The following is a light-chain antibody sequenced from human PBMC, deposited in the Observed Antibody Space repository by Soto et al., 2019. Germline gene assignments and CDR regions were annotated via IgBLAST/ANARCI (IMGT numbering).Light chain of an antibody. Sequence: QSALTQPRSVSGSPGQSVTISCTGTSSDVGDYNYVSWYQQQPGKAPKLMIYDVSKRPSGVPDRFSGSKSGNTASLTISGLQAEDEADYYCCSYAGSYSLYVFGTGTKLTVL. CDR3: CSYAGSYSLYV. J-gene: IGLJ1*01. CDR1: SSDVGDYNY. CDR2: DVS. V-gene: IGLV2-11*01.